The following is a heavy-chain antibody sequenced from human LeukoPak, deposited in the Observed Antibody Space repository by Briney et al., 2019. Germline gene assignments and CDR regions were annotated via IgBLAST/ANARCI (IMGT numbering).Heavy chain of an antibody. J-gene: IGHJ1*01. CDR2: ISSSSSYI. D-gene: IGHD3-3*01. CDR3: ARDSRLGYDFWTGSWASEYFQH. Sequence: GGSLRLSCAASGFTFSSYSMNWVRQAPGKGLEWVSSISSSSSYIYYADTVKGRFTISRDNAKNSLYLQMNSLRAEDTAVYYCARDSRLGYDFWTGSWASEYFQHWGQGTLVTVSS. V-gene: IGHV3-21*01. CDR1: GFTFSSYS.